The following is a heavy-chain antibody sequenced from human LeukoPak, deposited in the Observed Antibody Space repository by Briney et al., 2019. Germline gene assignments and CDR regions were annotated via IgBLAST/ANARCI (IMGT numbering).Heavy chain of an antibody. J-gene: IGHJ3*02. Sequence: PSETLSLTCAVYGGSFSGYYWSWIRQPPGKGLEWIGEINHSGSTNYNPSLKSRVTISVDTSKNQFSLKLSSVTAADTAVYYCARGRGYYDSSGYSDAFDIWGQGTMVTVSS. CDR2: INHSGST. CDR3: ARGRGYYDSSGYSDAFDI. D-gene: IGHD3-22*01. V-gene: IGHV4-34*01. CDR1: GGSFSGYY.